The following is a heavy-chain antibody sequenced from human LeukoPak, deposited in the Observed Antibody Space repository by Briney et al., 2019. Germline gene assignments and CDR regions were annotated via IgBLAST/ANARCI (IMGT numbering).Heavy chain of an antibody. Sequence: SETLSLTCTVSGGSTSSYFWSWLRQPPGKGLEWIGYIYYSGSTNYNPSLKSRVTMSVDTSKNQFSLKLSSVTAADTAVYYCARIDRAVAGTIDYWGQGTLVTVSS. CDR2: IYYSGST. D-gene: IGHD6-19*01. V-gene: IGHV4-59*08. J-gene: IGHJ4*02. CDR3: ARIDRAVAGTIDY. CDR1: GGSTSSYF.